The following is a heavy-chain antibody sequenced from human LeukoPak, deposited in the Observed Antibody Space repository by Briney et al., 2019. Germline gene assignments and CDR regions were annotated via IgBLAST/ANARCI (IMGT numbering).Heavy chain of an antibody. CDR3: ARVVTAAGLDL. D-gene: IGHD6-19*01. V-gene: IGHV4-39*07. J-gene: IGHJ5*02. CDR1: GGPISGSVT. Sequence: SETLSLTCTVSGGPISGSVTWGWVRQPPGKGLEWIGNVHYDGRTAPNPSLKSRVTMSLDTSTNQFSLKLDSVTATDTALYYCARVVTAAGLDLWGRGILVTSSS. CDR2: VHYDGRT.